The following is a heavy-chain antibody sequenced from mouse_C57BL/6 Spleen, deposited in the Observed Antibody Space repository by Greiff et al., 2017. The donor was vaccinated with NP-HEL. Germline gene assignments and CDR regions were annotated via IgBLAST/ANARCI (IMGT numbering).Heavy chain of an antibody. Sequence: VQLQQPGAELVKPGASVKLSCKASGYTFTSYWMHWVKQRPGQGLEWIGMIHPNSGSTNYNEKFKSKATLTVDKSSSTAYMQLSSLTSEDSAVYYCARYIYYGSSYVLFDYWGQGTTLTVSS. CDR2: IHPNSGST. CDR1: GYTFTSYW. J-gene: IGHJ2*01. D-gene: IGHD1-1*01. V-gene: IGHV1-64*01. CDR3: ARYIYYGSSYVLFDY.